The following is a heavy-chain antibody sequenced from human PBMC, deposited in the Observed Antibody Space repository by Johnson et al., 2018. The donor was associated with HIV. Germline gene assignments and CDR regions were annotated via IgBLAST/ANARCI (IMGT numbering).Heavy chain of an antibody. Sequence: EVQLVESGGGVVRPGGSLRLSCAASGFTFDDYGMSWVRQAPGKGLEWVSGISWNSDNIAYADSVKGRFTISRDNSKNTLYLNMNRLRVEDTALYYCAKDKVKGSQWLPPPDAFDIWGQGTMVTVSS. CDR3: AKDKVKGSQWLPPPDAFDI. CDR2: ISWNSDNI. D-gene: IGHD5-24*01. CDR1: GFTFDDYG. V-gene: IGHV3-20*04. J-gene: IGHJ3*02.